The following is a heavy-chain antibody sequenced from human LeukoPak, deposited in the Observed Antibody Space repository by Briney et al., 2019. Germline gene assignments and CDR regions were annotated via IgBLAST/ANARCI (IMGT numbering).Heavy chain of an antibody. Sequence: GGSLRLSCAASGFTFTNAWMTWVRQAPGKGLECVGRIKSKGDGETTDYAAPVKGRFSMSRDDSKATMYLQMYSLEAEDTAVYYCTTDLGLTMIRGVIVDWGQGALVTVSS. CDR3: TTDLGLTMIRGVIVD. J-gene: IGHJ4*02. V-gene: IGHV3-15*01. CDR1: GFTFTNAW. D-gene: IGHD3-10*01. CDR2: IKSKGDGETT.